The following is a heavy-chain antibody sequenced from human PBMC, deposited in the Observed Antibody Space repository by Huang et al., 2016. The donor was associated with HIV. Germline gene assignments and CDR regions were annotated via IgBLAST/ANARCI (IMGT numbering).Heavy chain of an antibody. Sequence: EVQLVESGGGLVKPGGSLRLSCAASGFTFSSYSMNWVRQAPGKWLEWGSSSSSSSSNRYYADSGKGRFTSSRDNAKNSLYLQMNSRRAEDTAVYYCARVGGVAAGTFGTFDIWGQGTMVTVSS. V-gene: IGHV3-21*01. J-gene: IGHJ3*02. D-gene: IGHD6-19*01. CDR3: ARVGGVAAGTFGTFDI. CDR2: SSSSSSNR. CDR1: GFTFSSYS.